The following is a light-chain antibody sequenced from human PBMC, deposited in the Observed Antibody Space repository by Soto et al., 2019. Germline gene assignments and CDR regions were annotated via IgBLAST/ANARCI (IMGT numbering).Light chain of an antibody. J-gene: IGKJ1*01. CDR1: QSVSSS. V-gene: IGKV3-15*01. CDR2: GAS. Sequence: EIVMTQSPATLSVSPGERATLSCRASQSVSSSLAWYQQKPGQAPRLLIYGASTRATGIPARFSGSGSGTEFTLTISSLQSEDFAVYYCQQYYNWRTWTFGQGTKVEIK. CDR3: QQYYNWRTWT.